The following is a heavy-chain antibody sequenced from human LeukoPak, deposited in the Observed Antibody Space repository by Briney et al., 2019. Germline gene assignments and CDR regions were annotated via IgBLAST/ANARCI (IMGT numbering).Heavy chain of an antibody. Sequence: SETLSLTCTVSGGSITTYYWSWIRQPPGKGLEYIGFIFYSGSTNYNPSLKSRVTISLNTSKTQFSLKLSSVTAADTAVYYCARGTFWSGYYHDYWGQGTLATVSS. CDR2: IFYSGST. D-gene: IGHD3-3*01. V-gene: IGHV4-59*01. CDR3: ARGTFWSGYYHDY. J-gene: IGHJ4*02. CDR1: GGSITTYY.